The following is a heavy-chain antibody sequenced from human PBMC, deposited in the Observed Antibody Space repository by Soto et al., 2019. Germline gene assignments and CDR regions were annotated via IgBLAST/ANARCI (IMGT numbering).Heavy chain of an antibody. D-gene: IGHD3-16*01. J-gene: IGHJ3*01. V-gene: IGHV3-7*01. CDR3: ARGGVFCGAYHSYAFDV. CDR2: IKPDGSEK. Sequence: EVQLVESGGDLVQPGGSLSLSCAASGFTFSSYWMNWVRQAPGKGLEWGASIKPDGSEKYYVDSVKGRFTISRDNAQSSLYLQMNSLSSEDAALFYCARGGVFCGAYHSYAFDVWGQGTVVTVSS. CDR1: GFTFSSYW.